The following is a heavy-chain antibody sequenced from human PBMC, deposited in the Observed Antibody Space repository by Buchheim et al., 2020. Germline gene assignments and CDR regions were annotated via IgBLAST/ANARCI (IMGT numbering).Heavy chain of an antibody. CDR1: GFTFSTYD. V-gene: IGHV3-48*01. CDR2: ISGGGSAI. J-gene: IGHJ4*02. CDR3: SYYYGNSGYHY. D-gene: IGHD3-22*01. Sequence: EVQLLESGGGLVQPGGSLRLSCAASGFTFSTYDMNWIRQAPGKGLEWLSFISGGGSAIYYADSARGRFTISRDNAKNSLFLQMNSLRAEDTAVYYCSYYYGNSGYHYWGQGTL.